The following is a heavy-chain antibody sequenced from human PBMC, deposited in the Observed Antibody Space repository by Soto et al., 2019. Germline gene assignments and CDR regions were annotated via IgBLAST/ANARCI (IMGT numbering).Heavy chain of an antibody. D-gene: IGHD6-19*01. J-gene: IGHJ3*02. V-gene: IGHV1-69*13. CDR1: GGTFSIYA. CDR3: ARARIAVAGTGLYDAFDI. Sequence: ASVKVSCKASGGTFSIYAISWVRQAPVQGLEWMGGIIPIFGTANYAQKFQGRVTITADESTSTAYMELSSLRSEDTAVYYCARARIAVAGTGLYDAFDIWGQGTMVTVSS. CDR2: IIPIFGTA.